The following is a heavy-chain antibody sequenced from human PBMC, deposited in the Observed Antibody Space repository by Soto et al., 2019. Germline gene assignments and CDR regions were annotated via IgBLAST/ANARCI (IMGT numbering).Heavy chain of an antibody. Sequence: GASVKVSCKASGYTFTSYYIHWVRQAPGQGLEWMGIINPSGGSTSYAQKFQGRVTMTRDTSTSTVYMELSSLRSEDTAVYYCARANLELPANYYYYGMDVWGQGTTVTVSS. D-gene: IGHD1-26*01. CDR3: ARANLELPANYYYYGMDV. J-gene: IGHJ6*02. CDR1: GYTFTSYY. CDR2: INPSGGST. V-gene: IGHV1-46*01.